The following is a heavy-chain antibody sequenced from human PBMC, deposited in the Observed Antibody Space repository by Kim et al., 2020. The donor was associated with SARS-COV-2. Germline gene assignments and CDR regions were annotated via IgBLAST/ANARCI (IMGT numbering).Heavy chain of an antibody. CDR3: ARGSRGYSSSFLPSPYNWFDP. V-gene: IGHV1-2*07. D-gene: IGHD6-6*01. J-gene: IGHJ5*02. CDR2: INPNSGDT. CDR1: GYTFTGYY. Sequence: ASVKVSCKASGYTFTGYYMHWVRQAPGQGLEWMGWINPNSGDTNYAHKFQGRVTMTRDTSISTAYMELSRLRSDDTAVYYCARGSRGYSSSFLPSPYNWFDPWGQGTLVTVSS.